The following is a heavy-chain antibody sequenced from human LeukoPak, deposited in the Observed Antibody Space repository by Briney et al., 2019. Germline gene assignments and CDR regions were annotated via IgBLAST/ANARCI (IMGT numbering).Heavy chain of an antibody. CDR3: ARKSPSGQTDY. CDR2: IGTAGDT. CDR1: RFTFSNYD. J-gene: IGHJ4*02. Sequence: PAGSLRLSCAASRFTFSNYDMHWLRQVTGKDLKWVSAIGTAGDTYYPDSVKGRFTISRENAKNSLYLQMNSLRAGDTAVYYCARKSPSGQTDYWGQGTLVTVSS. V-gene: IGHV3-13*01. D-gene: IGHD6-19*01.